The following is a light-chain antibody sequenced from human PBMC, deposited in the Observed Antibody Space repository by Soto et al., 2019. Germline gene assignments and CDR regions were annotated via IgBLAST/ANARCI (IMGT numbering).Light chain of an antibody. V-gene: IGKV3-11*01. CDR2: DAS. CDR3: QQRSEWPRT. CDR1: QSISSS. Sequence: EIVLTQSQATLSLSPGERATLSCRVSQSISSSLAWYQQKPGQAPRLLIYDASTRATGFPARFSGSGSGTDFTLTIGSLEPEDFGVYYCQQRSEWPRTFGQGTKVEI. J-gene: IGKJ1*01.